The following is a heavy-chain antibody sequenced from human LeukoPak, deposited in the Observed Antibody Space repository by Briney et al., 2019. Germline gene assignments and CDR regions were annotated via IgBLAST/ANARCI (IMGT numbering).Heavy chain of an antibody. CDR3: AIQAGYSAAFDY. Sequence: GGSLRLSCAASGSTFSDYYMSWIRQAPGKWLEWVSYISSSGSTIYYADSVKGRFTISRDNAKNSLYLQMNSLRAEATAVYYCAIQAGYSAAFDYLGQGTLVTVSS. CDR1: GSTFSDYY. V-gene: IGHV3-11*04. CDR2: ISSSGSTI. D-gene: IGHD1-1*01. J-gene: IGHJ4*02.